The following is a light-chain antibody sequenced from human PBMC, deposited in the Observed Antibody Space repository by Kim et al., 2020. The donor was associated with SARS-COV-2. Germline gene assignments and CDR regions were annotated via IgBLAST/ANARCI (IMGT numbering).Light chain of an antibody. CDR2: DDD. J-gene: IGLJ2*01. V-gene: IGLV6-57*04. CDR1: SGSIDDNY. Sequence: NFMLTQPHSVSESPGKTVTISCTRSSGSIDDNYVQWYQQRPGGVPTTVIYDDDQRPSGVSDRFSGSIGNSSNSASLTIYGLKTEDEADSYWQSYIRDNVIFGGGTQLTVL. CDR3: QSYIRDNVI.